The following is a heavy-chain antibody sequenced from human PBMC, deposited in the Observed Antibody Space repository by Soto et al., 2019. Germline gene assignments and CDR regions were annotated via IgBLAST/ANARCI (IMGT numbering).Heavy chain of an antibody. V-gene: IGHV3-23*01. CDR1: GFSFSTFA. CDR3: AKAARSSTSWSNFDF. Sequence: EVRLLESGGDLVQPGGSLRLSCAASGFSFSTFAMSWVRQAPGKGLEWVSTISTSGGSTYYADSVKGRFTIARDNAKNALYQQLNSLGAEDTAVYYCAKAARSSTSWSNFDFWGQGTLVTVSS. D-gene: IGHD2-2*01. J-gene: IGHJ4*02. CDR2: ISTSGGST.